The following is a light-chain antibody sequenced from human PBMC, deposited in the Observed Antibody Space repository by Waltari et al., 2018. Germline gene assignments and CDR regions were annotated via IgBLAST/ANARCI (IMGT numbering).Light chain of an antibody. CDR2: YAS. V-gene: IGKV3-11*01. Sequence: EIVLTQSPATLSLSPGERATLSCRASQSVRSFLAWYQQKPGQAPRLLIHYASNRATGIPVRFSGSGSGTDFTLTISSLEPEDFAVYYCQQRINWPLTFGGGTKVEIK. CDR1: QSVRSF. CDR3: QQRINWPLT. J-gene: IGKJ4*01.